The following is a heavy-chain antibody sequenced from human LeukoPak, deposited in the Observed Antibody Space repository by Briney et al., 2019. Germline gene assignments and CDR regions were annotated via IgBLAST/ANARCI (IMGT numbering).Heavy chain of an antibody. D-gene: IGHD2-2*01. CDR3: ARSRGVGYCSSTSCYSLLY. J-gene: IGHJ4*02. V-gene: IGHV4-34*01. CDR2: INHSGST. Sequence: PSETLSLTCAVHGESFCGHYWSWVRQPPGKGLEWIGEINHSGSTNYNPSLKSRVNISVDTSKNLFSLKRSSVTAPGTAVFYCARSRGVGYCSSTSCYSLLYWGQGTLVTVSS. CDR1: GESFCGHY.